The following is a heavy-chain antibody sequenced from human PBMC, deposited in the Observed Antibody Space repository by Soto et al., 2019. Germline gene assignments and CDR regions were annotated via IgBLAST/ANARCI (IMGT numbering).Heavy chain of an antibody. CDR1: GYSFTSYL. J-gene: IGHJ5*02. Sequence: PGESLKISCKGSGYSFTSYLIGWVRQMPGKGLEWMGIIHPSDFDTRYSPSFQGQDTISADKSISTAYLQWSSLRASDTAMYYCAIHSAGYEDSWGQGTLVTVSS. V-gene: IGHV5-51*01. D-gene: IGHD5-12*01. CDR2: IHPSDFDT. CDR3: AIHSAGYEDS.